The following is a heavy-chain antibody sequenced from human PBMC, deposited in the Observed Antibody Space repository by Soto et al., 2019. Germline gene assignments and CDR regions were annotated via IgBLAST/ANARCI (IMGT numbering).Heavy chain of an antibody. V-gene: IGHV3-30*19. CDR3: ARWGTTGGLDV. J-gene: IGHJ4*02. CDR1: GFTFRSYV. CDR2: TSYDGSNK. D-gene: IGHD3-16*01. Sequence: QVQLVESGGGVVQPGTSLRLSCVGSGFTFRSYVIHWVRQAPGKGLEWVALTSYDGSNKYYDVPVKGRFTISRDNSRNTVDLQMDSLRLEDTALYYCARWGTTGGLDVWGQGTLVSVSS.